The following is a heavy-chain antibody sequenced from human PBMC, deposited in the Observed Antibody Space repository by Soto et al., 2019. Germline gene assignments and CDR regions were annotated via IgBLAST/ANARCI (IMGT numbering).Heavy chain of an antibody. CDR2: IYHSGTT. J-gene: IGHJ4*02. Sequence: QLQLQESGPGLVKTSETLSLICTVSGGSINSGSSWWGWIRQTPGKGLEWVGSIYHSGTTYYNPSLKSRVTISVDTSKNQFSLKLTSVTAADTALFFCARHLYVVAAPSDYWGQGALVTVSS. D-gene: IGHD2-15*01. V-gene: IGHV4-39*01. CDR1: GGSINSGSSW. CDR3: ARHLYVVAAPSDY.